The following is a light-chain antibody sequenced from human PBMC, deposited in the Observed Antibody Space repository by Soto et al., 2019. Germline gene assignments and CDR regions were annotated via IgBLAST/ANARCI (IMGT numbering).Light chain of an antibody. V-gene: IGLV1-44*01. J-gene: IGLJ3*02. Sequence: QSVLTQPPSASGTPGLRVTISCSGSRSNIESNTVNWYQQLPGTAPKLLIFNNNQWPSGVPDRFSGSKSGTSASLAISGLQSGDEADYYCAAWDDSLNGWVFGGGTKLTVL. CDR1: RSNIESNT. CDR3: AAWDDSLNGWV. CDR2: NNN.